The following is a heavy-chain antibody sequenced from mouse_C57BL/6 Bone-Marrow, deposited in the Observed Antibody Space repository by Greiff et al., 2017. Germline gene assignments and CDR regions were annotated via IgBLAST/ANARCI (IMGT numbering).Heavy chain of an antibody. D-gene: IGHD2-1*01. CDR2: INPNNGGT. Sequence: EVQLQQSGPELVKPGASVKMSCKASGYTFTDYNMHWVKQSHGKSLEWIGYINPNNGGTSYNQKFKGKATLTVNKSSSKAYMELRSLTSEDSAVYYCAREGGNYGGAMDYWGQGTSVTVSS. CDR1: GYTFTDYN. J-gene: IGHJ4*01. V-gene: IGHV1-22*01. CDR3: AREGGNYGGAMDY.